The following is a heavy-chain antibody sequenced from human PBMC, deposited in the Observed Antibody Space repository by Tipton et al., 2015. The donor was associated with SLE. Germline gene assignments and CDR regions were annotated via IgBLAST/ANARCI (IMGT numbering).Heavy chain of an antibody. D-gene: IGHD3-10*01. CDR1: GGSISSSSYY. CDR3: ASGAGDWYFDL. CDR2: IYHSGST. J-gene: IGHJ2*01. Sequence: LRLSCTVSGGSISSSSYYWGWIRQPPGKGLEWIGGIYHSGSTYYNPSLKSRVTISVDTSKNQFSLKLSSVTAADTAVYYCASGAGDWYFDLWGRGTLVTVSS. V-gene: IGHV4-39*07.